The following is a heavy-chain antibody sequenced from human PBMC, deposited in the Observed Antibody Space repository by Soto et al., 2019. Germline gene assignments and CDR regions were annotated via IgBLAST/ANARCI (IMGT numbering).Heavy chain of an antibody. CDR3: ARGVGNWNYGD. CDR1: GFNFSAYA. V-gene: IGHV3-30*04. J-gene: IGHJ4*02. Sequence: ESGGGVVQPGRSLKLSCAASGFNFSAYAIHWVRQAPGKGLEWVAVISYDGSKKYYADSVKGRSTISRDSSKNTVFLQMNSLRAEDTAVYYCARGVGNWNYGDWGQGTLVTVSS. CDR2: ISYDGSKK. D-gene: IGHD4-17*01.